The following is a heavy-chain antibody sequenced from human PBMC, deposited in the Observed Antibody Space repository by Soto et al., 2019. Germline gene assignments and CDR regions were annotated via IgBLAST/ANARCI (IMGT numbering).Heavy chain of an antibody. V-gene: IGHV3-23*01. CDR2: ISDSGGSI. J-gene: IGHJ4*02. CDR1: GFTFSSND. CDR3: ARGVY. D-gene: IGHD6-25*01. Sequence: EVQLLESGGGLVQPGGSLRLSCAASGFTFSSNDMSWVRQAPGKGLEWVSGISDSGGSIYYTDSVKGRFTISRDNSKNTLYLQMDSLRAEDTAVYYCARGVYWGQGALVTVSS.